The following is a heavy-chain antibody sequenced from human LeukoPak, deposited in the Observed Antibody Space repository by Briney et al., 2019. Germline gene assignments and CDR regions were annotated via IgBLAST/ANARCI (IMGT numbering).Heavy chain of an antibody. CDR2: IGGSGGST. J-gene: IGHJ4*02. Sequence: GGSLRLSCAASGFTFSSYAMSWVRQAPGKGLEWVSAIGGSGGSTYYADSVKGRFTISRDNSKNTLYLQMNSLRAEDTAVYYCAKDGDYYDSSGSPFDYWGQGTLVTVSS. CDR1: GFTFSSYA. D-gene: IGHD3-22*01. V-gene: IGHV3-23*01. CDR3: AKDGDYYDSSGSPFDY.